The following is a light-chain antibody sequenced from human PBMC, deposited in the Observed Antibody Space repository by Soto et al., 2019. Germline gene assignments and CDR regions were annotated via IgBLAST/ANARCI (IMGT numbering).Light chain of an antibody. J-gene: IGKJ5*01. CDR3: QQYNNWPPN. CDR2: GAS. V-gene: IGKV3-20*01. Sequence: IVLTKSPGTLSLSPGERATLSCRASQRVSSNYLAWYQQKPGQAPRLLMFGASSRATGIPDRFSGSGSGTEFTLTVSSLQSEDIAVYFCQQYNNWPPNFGQGTRLEIK. CDR1: QRVSSNY.